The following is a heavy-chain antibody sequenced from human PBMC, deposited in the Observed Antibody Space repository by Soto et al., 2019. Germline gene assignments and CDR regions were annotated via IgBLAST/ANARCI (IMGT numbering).Heavy chain of an antibody. J-gene: IGHJ4*02. CDR1: GGSISSYY. CDR2: IYYSGST. V-gene: IGHV4-59*01. CDR3: ARAYGDYVFDY. Sequence: QVQLQESGPGLVKPSETLSLTCTVSGGSISSYYWSWIRQPPGKGLEWIGYIYYSGSTNYNPSLKGRXTXSXXTSKNQFSLKLSSVTAADAAVYYCARAYGDYVFDYWGQGTLVTVSS. D-gene: IGHD4-17*01.